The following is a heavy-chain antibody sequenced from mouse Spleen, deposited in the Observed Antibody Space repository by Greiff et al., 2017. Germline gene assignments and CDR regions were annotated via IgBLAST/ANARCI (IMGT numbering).Heavy chain of an antibody. CDR2: ISYDGSN. CDR3: ASHYYDGSYWYFDV. Sequence: EVQRVESGPGLVKPSQSLSLTCSVTGYSITSGYYWKWIRQVTGNKPEWMGEISYDGSNNYNPSLKNRISITRDTSKNQFFLKLNSVTTEDTATYYCASHYYDGSYWYFDVWGAGTTVTVSS. V-gene: IGHV3-6*01. J-gene: IGHJ1*01. D-gene: IGHD1-1*01. CDR1: GYSITSGYY.